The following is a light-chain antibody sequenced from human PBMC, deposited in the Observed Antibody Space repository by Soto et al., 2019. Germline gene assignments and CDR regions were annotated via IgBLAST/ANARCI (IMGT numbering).Light chain of an antibody. CDR1: QDIRNY. Sequence: AIRMTQSPSSLSASTGDRVTIACRASQDIRNYLAWYQQKPGQAPKLLIYGASTLQSGVPSRFSGGGSGTDFTLTITCLQSEDFATYYCPHYNNYPWTFGQGTKVEIK. CDR2: GAS. V-gene: IGKV1-8*01. J-gene: IGKJ1*01. CDR3: PHYNNYPWT.